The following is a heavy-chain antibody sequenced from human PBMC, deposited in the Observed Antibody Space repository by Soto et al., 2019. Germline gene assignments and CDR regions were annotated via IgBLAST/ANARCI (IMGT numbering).Heavy chain of an antibody. CDR1: GYTFTSYG. CDR2: ISAYNGNT. J-gene: IGHJ4*02. D-gene: IGHD3-9*01. Sequence: ASVKVSCKASGYTFTSYGISWVRQAPGQGLEWMGWISAYNGNTNYAQKLQGRVTMTTDTSTSTAYMELRSLRSDDTAVYYCARTADILTGYQYYFDYWGQGTLVTVSS. CDR3: ARTADILTGYQYYFDY. V-gene: IGHV1-18*01.